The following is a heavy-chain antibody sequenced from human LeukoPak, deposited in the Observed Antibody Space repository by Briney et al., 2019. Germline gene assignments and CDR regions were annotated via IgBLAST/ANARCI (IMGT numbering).Heavy chain of an antibody. Sequence: PGGSLRLSCAASGFTVGDNYMSWVRQAPGKGLEWVSVIYSGAGTYYAESVKGRFTVSRDNSKNTLYLQMNSLRAEDTAVYYCSKFGVYYIDYWGQGTLVTVSS. CDR3: SKFGVYYIDY. CDR2: IYSGAGT. CDR1: GFTVGDNY. D-gene: IGHD2-8*01. J-gene: IGHJ4*02. V-gene: IGHV3-53*01.